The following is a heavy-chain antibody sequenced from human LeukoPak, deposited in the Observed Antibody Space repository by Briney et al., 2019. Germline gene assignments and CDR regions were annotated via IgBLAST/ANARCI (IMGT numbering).Heavy chain of an antibody. CDR3: ARDKLELEPNAFDI. D-gene: IGHD1-7*01. CDR1: GGSISSYY. V-gene: IGHV4-4*07. J-gene: IGHJ3*02. Sequence: SETLSLTCTVSGGSISSYYWSWIRQPAGKGLEWIGRIYTSGSTNYNPSLKSRVTMSVDTSKNQFSLKLSSVTAADTAVYYCARDKLELEPNAFDIWGQGTMVTVSS. CDR2: IYTSGST.